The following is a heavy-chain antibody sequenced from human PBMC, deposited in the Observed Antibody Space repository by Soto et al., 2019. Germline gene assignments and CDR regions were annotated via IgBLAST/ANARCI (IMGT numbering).Heavy chain of an antibody. J-gene: IGHJ4*02. CDR3: AREQSGYYDY. CDR2: MNPNSGNT. V-gene: IGHV1-8*01. D-gene: IGHD3-3*01. Sequence: RASVKVFCKASGYTFTSCYIHWVRQATGQGLEWMGWMNPNSGNTGYAQKFQGRVTMTRNTSISTAYMELSSLRSEDTAVYYCAREQSGYYDYRGQGTLVTVSS. CDR1: GYTFTSCY.